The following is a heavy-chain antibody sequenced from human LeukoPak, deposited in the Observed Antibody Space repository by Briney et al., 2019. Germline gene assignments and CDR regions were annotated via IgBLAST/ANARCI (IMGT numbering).Heavy chain of an antibody. CDR1: GFTFSSYG. J-gene: IGHJ4*02. D-gene: IGHD6-13*01. CDR3: AKEVGAAAGTDNTFDY. Sequence: PGGSLRLSCAASGFTFSSYGMHWVRQAPGKGLERVAVISYDGSNKYYADSVKGRFTISRDNSKNTLYLQMNSLRAEDTAVYYCAKEVGAAAGTDNTFDYWGQGTLVTVSS. V-gene: IGHV3-30*18. CDR2: ISYDGSNK.